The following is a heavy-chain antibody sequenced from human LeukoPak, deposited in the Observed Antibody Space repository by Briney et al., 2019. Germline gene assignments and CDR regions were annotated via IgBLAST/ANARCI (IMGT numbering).Heavy chain of an antibody. CDR2: IYYSGST. CDR3: ARGGQGVRGVIRGYYMDV. V-gene: IGHV4-39*07. D-gene: IGHD3-10*01. Sequence: SETLSLTCTVSGGSISSTSSYWGWIRQPPGKGLEWIANIYYSGSTYYNPSLKSRVTISVDRSKNQFSLKLSSVTAADTAVYYCARGGQGVRGVIRGYYMDVWGKGTTVTVSS. CDR1: GGSISSTSSY. J-gene: IGHJ6*03.